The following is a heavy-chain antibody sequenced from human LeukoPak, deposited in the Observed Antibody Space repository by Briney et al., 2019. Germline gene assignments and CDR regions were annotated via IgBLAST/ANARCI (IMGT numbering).Heavy chain of an antibody. Sequence: SETLSLTCTVSGGSISSYYWSWIRQPAGKGLEWIGRIYTSGSTYYNPSLKSRVTISVDTSKNQFSLKLSSVTAADTAVYYCARTRNDYGSGSSNIRFDYWGQGTLVTVSS. J-gene: IGHJ4*02. CDR2: IYTSGST. CDR1: GGSISSYY. CDR3: ARTRNDYGSGSSNIRFDY. V-gene: IGHV4-4*07. D-gene: IGHD3-10*01.